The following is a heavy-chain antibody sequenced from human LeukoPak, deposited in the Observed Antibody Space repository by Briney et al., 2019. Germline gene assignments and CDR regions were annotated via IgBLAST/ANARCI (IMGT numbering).Heavy chain of an antibody. Sequence: ASVKVSCKASGYTFTGYYMHWVRQAPGQGLEWMGWINPNSGGTNYAQKFQGRVTMTGDTSISTAYMELSRLRSDDTAVYYCARDLTYDSPFGYFDYWGQGTLVTVSS. CDR2: INPNSGGT. CDR3: ARDLTYDSPFGYFDY. D-gene: IGHD3-22*01. J-gene: IGHJ4*02. CDR1: GYTFTGYY. V-gene: IGHV1-2*02.